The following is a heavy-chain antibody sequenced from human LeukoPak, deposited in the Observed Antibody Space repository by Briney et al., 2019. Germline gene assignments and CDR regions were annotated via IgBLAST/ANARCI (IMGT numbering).Heavy chain of an antibody. D-gene: IGHD3-22*01. J-gene: IGHJ4*02. CDR3: ARGGYYYDSSGYALDY. Sequence: GGSLRLSCAPSGFTFDDYGMSWVRQAPGKGLEWVSGINWNGGSTGYADSVKGRFTISRDNAKNSLYLQMNSLRAEDTALYYCARGGYYYDSSGYALDYWGQGTLVTVSS. CDR2: INWNGGST. V-gene: IGHV3-20*04. CDR1: GFTFDDYG.